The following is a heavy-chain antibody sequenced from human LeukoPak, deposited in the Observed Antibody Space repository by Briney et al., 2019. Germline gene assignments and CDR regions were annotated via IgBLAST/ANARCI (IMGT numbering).Heavy chain of an antibody. CDR2: ISGSGGST. J-gene: IGHJ4*02. CDR3: AKDVDYDFWSGYLDY. Sequence: PGGSLRLSCAASGFTFSSYAMSWVRQAPGKGLEWVSAISGSGGSTYYADSVKGRFTISRDNSKNTLYLQMNSLRAEDTAVYYCAKDVDYDFWSGYLDYWGRGTLVTVSS. D-gene: IGHD3-3*01. V-gene: IGHV3-23*01. CDR1: GFTFSSYA.